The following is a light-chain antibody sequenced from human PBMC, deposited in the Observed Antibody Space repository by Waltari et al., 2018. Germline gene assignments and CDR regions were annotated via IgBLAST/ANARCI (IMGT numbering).Light chain of an antibody. CDR1: ASDVGGYRY. V-gene: IGLV2-8*01. CDR3: SSYAGSNNYV. J-gene: IGLJ1*01. Sequence: QSALTQPPSASGSPGQSVTISCTGTASDVGGYRYVPWCQQHPGKAPKLIIFDVSKRPSGVPDRFSGSKSGNTASLTVSGLQAEDEADYYCSSYAGSNNYVFGTGTKVTVL. CDR2: DVS.